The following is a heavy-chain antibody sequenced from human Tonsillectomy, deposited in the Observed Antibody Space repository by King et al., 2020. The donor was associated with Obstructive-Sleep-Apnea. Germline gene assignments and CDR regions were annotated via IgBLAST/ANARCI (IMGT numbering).Heavy chain of an antibody. Sequence: QLVQSGGGLVHPGGSLRLSCAASGFTLSRYWMHWVRQAPGKGLVWVSGIKSDGSNTAYADSVKGRFTISRDNAKNTLYLQMNSLRAEDTAVYYCARELFGDYGVDYWGQGTLVTVSS. CDR3: ARELFGDYGVDY. CDR1: GFTLSRYW. J-gene: IGHJ4*02. D-gene: IGHD4-17*01. V-gene: IGHV3-74*01. CDR2: IKSDGSNT.